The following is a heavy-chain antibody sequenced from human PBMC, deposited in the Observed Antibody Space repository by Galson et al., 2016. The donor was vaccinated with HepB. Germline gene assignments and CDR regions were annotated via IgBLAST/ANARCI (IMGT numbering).Heavy chain of an antibody. J-gene: IGHJ4*02. V-gene: IGHV3-74*01. D-gene: IGHD1-26*01. CDR1: GFTFSSSW. CDR3: TRGRSGSHYVY. Sequence: SLRLSCAASGFTFSSSWMHWVRQAPGKGLVWVSRINSDGSTTTYGDAVKGRFTISSDNAKNTLYLQMNSLRVEDTAVYYCTRGRSGSHYVYWGQGTLVSVSS. CDR2: INSDGSTT.